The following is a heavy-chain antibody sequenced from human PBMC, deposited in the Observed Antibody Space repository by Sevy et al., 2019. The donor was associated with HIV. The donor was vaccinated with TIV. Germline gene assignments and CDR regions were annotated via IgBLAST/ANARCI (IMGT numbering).Heavy chain of an antibody. CDR2: IGYDGTDK. J-gene: IGHJ4*02. CDR3: AKNTASAGTGGFDY. CDR1: GFTFSYYG. V-gene: IGHV3-30*02. D-gene: IGHD6-19*01. Sequence: GESLKISCTASGFTFSYYGMHWVRQTPGKGLEWVAFIGYDGTDKYYSDSVKGRFAISTDNSKNTLFLQMNSLRTEDTTIYYCAKNTASAGTGGFDYWGQGALVTVSS.